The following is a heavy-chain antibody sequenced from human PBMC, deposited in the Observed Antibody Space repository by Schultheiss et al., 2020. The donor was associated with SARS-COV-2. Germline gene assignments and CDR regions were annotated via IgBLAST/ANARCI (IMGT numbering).Heavy chain of an antibody. CDR3: ARGGTGV. V-gene: IGHV1-18*01. J-gene: IGHJ6*02. D-gene: IGHD3-16*01. Sequence: ASVKVSCKASGGTFSSYAISWVRQAPGQGLEWMGWISAYNDNTHYAQKFRGRVTITSDTSISTAYMELSRLRSDDTAVYYCARGGTGVWGQGTTVTVSS. CDR1: GGTFSSYA. CDR2: ISAYNDNT.